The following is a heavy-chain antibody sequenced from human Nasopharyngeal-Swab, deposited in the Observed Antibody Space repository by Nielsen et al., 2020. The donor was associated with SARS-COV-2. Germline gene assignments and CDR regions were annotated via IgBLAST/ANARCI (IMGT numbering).Heavy chain of an antibody. Sequence: SSVTVSCKPSGGTFRNYILNWLRQAPAQGLEWMGRIIPILGIANYAQRFQGRVTITTDKSTSTAYMELSSLSSEDPAVYYCAFSGSYYSTFDYWGQGTLVTVSS. D-gene: IGHD1-26*01. J-gene: IGHJ4*02. V-gene: IGHV1-69*02. CDR3: AFSGSYYSTFDY. CDR2: IIPILGIA. CDR1: GGTFRNYI.